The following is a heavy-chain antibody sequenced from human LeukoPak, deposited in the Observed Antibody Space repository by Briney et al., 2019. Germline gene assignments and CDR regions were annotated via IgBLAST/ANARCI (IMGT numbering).Heavy chain of an antibody. V-gene: IGHV4-61*02. CDR1: GGSISSGSYY. CDR2: IYTSGST. Sequence: SETLSLTCTVSGGSISSGSYYWSWIRQPAGKGLEWIGRIYTSGSTNYNPSLKSRVTISVDTSKNQFSLKLSSVTAADTAVYYCARAYRVVQGNNWFDPWGQGTLVTVSS. D-gene: IGHD2-2*01. CDR3: ARAYRVVQGNNWFDP. J-gene: IGHJ5*02.